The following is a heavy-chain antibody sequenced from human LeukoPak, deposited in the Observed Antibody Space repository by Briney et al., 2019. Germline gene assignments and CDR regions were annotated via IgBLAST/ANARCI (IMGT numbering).Heavy chain of an antibody. J-gene: IGHJ5*02. Sequence: APVNVSCKTSGYTFTRHWMHWVRQAPGQGLEWMGIINPNGGTTNFAQKFQGRVTMTTDTSTSTVYMELSSLTSEDTAVYYCARDHSNEMCGGGCYASWFDPWGQGTPVTVSS. D-gene: IGHD2-21*02. V-gene: IGHV1-46*01. CDR3: ARDHSNEMCGGGCYASWFDP. CDR2: INPNGGTT. CDR1: GYTFTRHW.